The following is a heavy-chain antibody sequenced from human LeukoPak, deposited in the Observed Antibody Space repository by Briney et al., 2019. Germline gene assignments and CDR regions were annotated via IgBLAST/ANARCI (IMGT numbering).Heavy chain of an antibody. Sequence: GGSLRLSCAASGFTFSSYAMHWVRQAPGKGLDWVAVISYDGSNKYYADSVKGRFTISRDNSKNTMYLQMNSLRPEDTAVYYCARETHLRGFDYWGQGTLVTVSS. CDR3: ARETHLRGFDY. CDR2: ISYDGSNK. CDR1: GFTFSSYA. V-gene: IGHV3-30*04. J-gene: IGHJ4*02.